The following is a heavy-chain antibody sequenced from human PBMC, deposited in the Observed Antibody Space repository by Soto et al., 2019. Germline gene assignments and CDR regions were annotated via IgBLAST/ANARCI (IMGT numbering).Heavy chain of an antibody. CDR2: ISAYSGST. J-gene: IGHJ4*02. V-gene: IGHV1-18*01. CDR1: GYTFTSYG. Sequence: ASVKVSCKASGYTFTSYGISWVRQAPGQGLEWMGWISAYSGSTNYNPSLKSRVTISVDTSKNQFSLKLSSVTAADTAVYYCARGGPLYYDILTPIDYWGQGTLVTVSS. D-gene: IGHD3-9*01. CDR3: ARGGPLYYDILTPIDY.